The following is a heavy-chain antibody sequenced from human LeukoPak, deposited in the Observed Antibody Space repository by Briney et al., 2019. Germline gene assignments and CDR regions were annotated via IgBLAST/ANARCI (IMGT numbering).Heavy chain of an antibody. V-gene: IGHV3-20*04. CDR3: ARGALVVITTNPDY. CDR2: INWNGGST. Sequence: PGGSLRLSCAASGFTFDDYGMSWVRQAPGKGLEWVSGINWNGGSTGYADSVKGRFTISGDNAKNSLYLQMNSLRAEDTALYYCARGALVVITTNPDYWGQGTLVTVSS. J-gene: IGHJ4*02. CDR1: GFTFDDYG. D-gene: IGHD3-22*01.